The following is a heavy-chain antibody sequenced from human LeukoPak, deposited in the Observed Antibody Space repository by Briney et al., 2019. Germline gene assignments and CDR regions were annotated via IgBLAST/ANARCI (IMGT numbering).Heavy chain of an antibody. J-gene: IGHJ4*02. V-gene: IGHV3-21*01. CDR3: AKDKPHGYYFDY. CDR1: GFTFSSYS. CDR2: ISSTSSYI. Sequence: AGGSLRLSCAASGFTFSSYSMNWVRQAPGKGLEWVSSISSTSSYINYADSVKGRFTISRDKAKNSLYLQMNSLRAEDTAVYYCAKDKPHGYYFDYWGQGTLVTVSS. D-gene: IGHD3-10*01.